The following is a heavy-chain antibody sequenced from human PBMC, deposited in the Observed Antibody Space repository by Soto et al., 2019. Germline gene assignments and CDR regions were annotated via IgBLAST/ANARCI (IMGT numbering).Heavy chain of an antibody. J-gene: IGHJ4*02. V-gene: IGHV3-30*18. CDR1: GFTFSSYG. Sequence: QVQLVESGGGVVQPGRSLRLSCAASGFTFSSYGMHWVRQAPGKGLEWVAVISYDGSNKYYADAVKGRFTISRDNSKNTLYLQMNSLRAEDIDVDYCAKDLGFIIAAAGGEFDYCGQGSLVTVSS. D-gene: IGHD6-13*01. CDR3: AKDLGFIIAAAGGEFDY. CDR2: ISYDGSNK.